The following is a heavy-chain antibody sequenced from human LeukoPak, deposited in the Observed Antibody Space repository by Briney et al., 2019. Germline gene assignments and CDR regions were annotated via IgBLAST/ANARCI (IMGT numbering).Heavy chain of an antibody. D-gene: IGHD4-17*01. CDR2: ISYDGSNK. Sequence: GGSLRLSCAASGFTFSSYAMHWVRQAPGKGLEWVAVISYDGSNKYYADSVKGRFTISRDNSKNTLYLQMNSLRAEDTAVYYCASPRRSGYWGQGTLVTVSS. V-gene: IGHV3-30-3*01. CDR3: ASPRRSGY. J-gene: IGHJ4*02. CDR1: GFTFSSYA.